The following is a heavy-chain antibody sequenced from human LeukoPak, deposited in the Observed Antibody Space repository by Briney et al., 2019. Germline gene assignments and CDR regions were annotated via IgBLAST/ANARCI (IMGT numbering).Heavy chain of an antibody. CDR2: IKQDGSEK. J-gene: IGHJ6*02. V-gene: IGHV3-7*01. CDR3: ARDYGGNLFYYYYGMDV. CDR1: GFTFSTYW. Sequence: GGSLRLSCAVSGFTFSTYWMSWVRQAPGKGLEWMANIKQDGSEKYYVDSVKGRFTISRDNAKNSLYLQMNSLRAEDTAVYYCARDYGGNLFYYYYGMDVWGQGTTVTVSS. D-gene: IGHD4-23*01.